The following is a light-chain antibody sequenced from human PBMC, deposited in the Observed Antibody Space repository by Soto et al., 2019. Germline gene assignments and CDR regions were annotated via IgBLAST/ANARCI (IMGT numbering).Light chain of an antibody. CDR1: SGHSRNI. Sequence: QLVLTQSSSASASLGSSVKLTCTLSSGHSRNIIAWHQQQPGKAPRYLMNLEGTGTYNKGSGVPDRFSGSSSGADRHLTISNLQSEDEAEYYCETWDSNTRVFGGGTTLTVL. CDR2: LEGTGTY. J-gene: IGLJ2*01. V-gene: IGLV4-60*03. CDR3: ETWDSNTRV.